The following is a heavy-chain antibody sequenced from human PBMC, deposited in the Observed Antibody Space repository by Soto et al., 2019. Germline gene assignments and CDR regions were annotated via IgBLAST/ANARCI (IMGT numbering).Heavy chain of an antibody. V-gene: IGHV3-30-3*01. CDR3: ARDYSQSPRIAAAGT. D-gene: IGHD6-13*01. CDR2: ISYDGSNK. J-gene: IGHJ4*02. CDR1: GFTFSSYA. Sequence: GGSLRLSCAASGFTFSSYAMHWVRQAPGKGLEWVAVISYDGSNKYYADSVKGRFTISRDNSKNTLYLQMNSLRAEDTAVYYCARDYSQSPRIAAAGTWGQGTLVTVSS.